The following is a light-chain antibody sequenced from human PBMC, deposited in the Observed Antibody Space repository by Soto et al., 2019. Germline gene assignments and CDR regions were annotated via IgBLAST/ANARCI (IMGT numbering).Light chain of an antibody. CDR2: GAS. Sequence: EIVMTQSPAALSLSPGERATLSCRASQGISSELAWYQQKPGQPPRLLIYGASTRATGVPARFTGSGSGSDFTLTISGLQSEDFAVYYCQQGHNWPPTFDQGTRLEI. J-gene: IGKJ2*01. V-gene: IGKV3-15*01. CDR1: QGISSE. CDR3: QQGHNWPPT.